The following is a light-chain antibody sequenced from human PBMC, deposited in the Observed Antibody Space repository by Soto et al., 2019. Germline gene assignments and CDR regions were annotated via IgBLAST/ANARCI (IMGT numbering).Light chain of an antibody. CDR1: SSNIGAGYV. CDR2: GNT. V-gene: IGLV1-40*01. CDR3: QSSDSSMSGFGV. J-gene: IGLJ3*02. Sequence: QSVLTQPPSVSGAPGQRVTISCTGSSSNIGAGYVVHWYQQLPGTAPKLLIYGNTNRPSGVPDRFSGSESGTSASLAITGLQAEDEADYYCQSSDSSMSGFGVFGGGTKLTVL.